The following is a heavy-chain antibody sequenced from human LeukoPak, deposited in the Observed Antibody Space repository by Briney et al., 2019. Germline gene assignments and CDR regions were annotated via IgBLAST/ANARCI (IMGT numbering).Heavy chain of an antibody. CDR1: GYTFTTYW. CDR2: IYPGDSDT. Sequence: GASLKISCKGSGYTFTTYWIAWVRQLPGEGLEWMGIIYPGDSDTRYSPSFQGQVTISADKSINTAYLQWSSLKASDTAMYYCARRPGRQYEYWGQGTLVTVSS. CDR3: ARRPGRQYEY. V-gene: IGHV5-51*01. J-gene: IGHJ4*02.